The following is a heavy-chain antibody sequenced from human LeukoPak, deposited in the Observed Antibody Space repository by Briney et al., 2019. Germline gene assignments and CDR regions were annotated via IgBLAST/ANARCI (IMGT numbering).Heavy chain of an antibody. CDR3: ARDSLAARHAFDI. CDR1: GGSISSGGYY. D-gene: IGHD6-13*01. CDR2: IYHSGST. Sequence: SETLSLTCTVSGGSISSGGYYWSWIRQPPGKGLEWIGYIYHSGSTYYNPSLKSRVTISVDRSKNQFSLKLSSVAAADTAVYYCARDSLAARHAFDIWGQGTMVTVSS. V-gene: IGHV4-30-2*01. J-gene: IGHJ3*02.